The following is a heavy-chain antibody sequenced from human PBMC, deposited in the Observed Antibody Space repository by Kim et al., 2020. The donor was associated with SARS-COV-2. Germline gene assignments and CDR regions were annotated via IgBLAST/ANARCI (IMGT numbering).Heavy chain of an antibody. V-gene: IGHV3-30*18. CDR2: ISYDGSNK. CDR3: AKAITEATTGKGFDI. D-gene: IGHD1-26*01. Sequence: GGSLRLSCAASGFTFSSYGMHWVRQAPGKGLEWVAVISYDGSNKYYADSVKGRFTISRDNSKNTRYLQMNSLRAEDTAVYYCAKAITEATTGKGFDICG. CDR1: GFTFSSYG. J-gene: IGHJ3*02.